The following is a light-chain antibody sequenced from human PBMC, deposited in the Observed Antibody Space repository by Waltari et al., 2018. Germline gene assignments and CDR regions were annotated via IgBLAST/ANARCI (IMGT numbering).Light chain of an antibody. CDR2: GKN. Sequence: SSELSQDPAVSVALGQTVRITCQGDSLRTYYASWSRPKPGQSPGLLIYGKNNRPSGLPDRFSASSSGNTASLTITGARAEDEADYYCNTRDMSGDVVFGGGTKLTVL. J-gene: IGLJ2*01. V-gene: IGLV3-19*01. CDR1: SLRTYY. CDR3: NTRDMSGDVV.